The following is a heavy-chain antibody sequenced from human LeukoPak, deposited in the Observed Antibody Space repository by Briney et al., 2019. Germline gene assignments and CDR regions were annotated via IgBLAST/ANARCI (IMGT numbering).Heavy chain of an antibody. J-gene: IGHJ6*02. V-gene: IGHV1-69*04. CDR2: IIPILGIA. Sequence: SVKVSCKAPGGTFSSYAISWVRQAPGQGLEWMGRIIPILGIANYAQKFQGRVTITADKSTSTAYMELSSLRSEDTAVYYCASIVVVTAIAMDVWGQGTTVTVSS. CDR1: GGTFSSYA. CDR3: ASIVVVTAIAMDV. D-gene: IGHD2-21*02.